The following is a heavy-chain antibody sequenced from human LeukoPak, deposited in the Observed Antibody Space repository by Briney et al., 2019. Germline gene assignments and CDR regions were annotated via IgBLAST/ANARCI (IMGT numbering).Heavy chain of an antibody. V-gene: IGHV4-59*12. CDR1: VRSISTYY. CDR3: AKTSEYTSGWHDFYF. J-gene: IGHJ4*02. CDR2: IYYTGNT. D-gene: IGHD6-19*01. Sequence: SETLSLTCTVSVRSISTYYWRWIRQPPGKGLEWIGYIYYTGNTNYNPSLKSRITISVDTSKNQFSLKLSSVTAVDTAVYYCAKTSEYTSGWHDFYFWGQGTLVTVSS.